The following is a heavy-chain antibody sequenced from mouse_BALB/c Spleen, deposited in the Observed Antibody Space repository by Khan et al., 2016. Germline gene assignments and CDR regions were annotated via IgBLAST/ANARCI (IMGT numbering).Heavy chain of an antibody. J-gene: IGHJ2*01. V-gene: IGHV1-15*01. CDR2: IHPGGGGS. Sequence: QVQLQQSGAELVRPGASVKLSCQALGYTFTDYEMHWVKQTPVHGLEWIGAIHPGGGGSAYNQKFKVRATLTADKSSSTAYMELSSLTSDDSAVYYCAKGLRRGYYFDSWGQGTTLTGSA. CDR3: AKGLRRGYYFDS. D-gene: IGHD2-4*01. CDR1: GYTFTDYE.